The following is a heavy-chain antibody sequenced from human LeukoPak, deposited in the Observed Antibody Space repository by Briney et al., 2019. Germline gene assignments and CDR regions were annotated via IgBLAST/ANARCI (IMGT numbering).Heavy chain of an antibody. V-gene: IGHV3-11*04. CDR3: VKVAKYYYGSETYYFFEH. D-gene: IGHD3-10*01. J-gene: IGHJ4*02. CDR1: GFTFSDYY. Sequence: GGSLRLSCAASGFTFSDYYMSWIRQAPGKGLEWVSYISSSGSTIYYADSVKGRFTISRDNAKNSRDLQMNSLRVEDTGIYYCVKVAKYYYGSETYYFFEHWGQGTPVTASS. CDR2: ISSSGSTI.